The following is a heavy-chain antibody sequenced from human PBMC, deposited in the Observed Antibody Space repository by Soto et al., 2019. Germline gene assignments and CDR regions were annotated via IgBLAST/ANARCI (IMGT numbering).Heavy chain of an antibody. J-gene: IGHJ3*02. CDR3: AGLPGGDTTRSRSAFDI. CDR2: IIPIFGTA. CDR1: GGTFSSYA. Sequence: SVKVSCKASGGTFSSYAISWVRQAPGQGLEWMGGIIPIFGTANYAQKFQGRVTITADESTSTAYMELSSLRSEDTAVYYCAGLPGGDTTRSRSAFDIWGQGTMVTVSS. D-gene: IGHD7-27*01. V-gene: IGHV1-69*13.